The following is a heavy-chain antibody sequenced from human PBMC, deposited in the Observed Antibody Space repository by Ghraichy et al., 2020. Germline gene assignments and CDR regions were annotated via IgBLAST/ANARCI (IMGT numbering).Heavy chain of an antibody. CDR1: GFTVSSNY. J-gene: IGHJ3*02. V-gene: IGHV3-53*04. CDR2: IYSGGST. CDR3: ARGNYYDSSGYYYDDAFDI. D-gene: IGHD3-22*01. Sequence: GESLNISCAASGFTVSSNYMSWVRQAPGKGLEWVSVIYSGGSTYYADSVKGRFTISRHNSKNTLYLQMNSLRAEDTAVYYCARGNYYDSSGYYYDDAFDIWGQGTMVTVSS.